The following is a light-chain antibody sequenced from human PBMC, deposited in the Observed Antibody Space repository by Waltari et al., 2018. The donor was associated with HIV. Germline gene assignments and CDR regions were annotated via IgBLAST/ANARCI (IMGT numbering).Light chain of an antibody. Sequence: QSALTQPASVSGSPGQSITLSCTGPTSDFGDSASVSWFQQFPNKAPHLSIYDVTRRPTGVSNRFSGSKSGDTASLIISGLLPEDEADYYCCSHSTTGSLVFGGGTKLTVL. V-gene: IGLV2-14*03. J-gene: IGLJ2*01. CDR2: DVT. CDR1: TSDFGDSAS. CDR3: CSHSTTGSLV.